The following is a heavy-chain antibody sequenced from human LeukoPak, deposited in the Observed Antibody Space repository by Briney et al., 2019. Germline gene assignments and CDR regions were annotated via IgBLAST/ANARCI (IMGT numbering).Heavy chain of an antibody. D-gene: IGHD3-9*01. CDR3: TRDLMDYDVSTGLHHYYMDV. CDR2: ISSSSSYI. Sequence: GGSLRLSCAASGFTFSSYSMNWVRQAPGKGLEWVSSISSSSSYIYYADSVKGRFTISRDNAKNSLYLQMNTLSVEDTAVYYCTRDLMDYDVSTGLHHYYMDVWGQGTTVTVSS. V-gene: IGHV3-21*01. J-gene: IGHJ6*02. CDR1: GFTFSSYS.